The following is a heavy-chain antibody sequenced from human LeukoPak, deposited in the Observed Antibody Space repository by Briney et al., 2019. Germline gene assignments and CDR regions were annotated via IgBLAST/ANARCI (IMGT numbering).Heavy chain of an antibody. Sequence: ASVKVSCKASGGTFSSYAISWVRQAPGQGLGWMGGIIPIFGTANYAQKFQGRVTVTADESTSTAYMELSSLRSEDTAVYYCARVPQLWYYFDYWGQGTLVTVSS. CDR3: ARVPQLWYYFDY. V-gene: IGHV1-69*13. CDR2: IIPIFGTA. D-gene: IGHD3-10*01. J-gene: IGHJ4*02. CDR1: GGTFSSYA.